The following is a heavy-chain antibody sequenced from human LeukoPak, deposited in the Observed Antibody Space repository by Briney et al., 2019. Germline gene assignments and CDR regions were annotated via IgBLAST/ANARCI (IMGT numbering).Heavy chain of an antibody. CDR1: GGSISSGGYY. D-gene: IGHD2-21*02. V-gene: IGHV4-61*08. CDR2: IYYTGTT. Sequence: SETLSLTCAVSGGSISSGGYYWSWIRQPPGKGLEWIGYIYYTGTTNYNPSLKSRVTISVDTSKNQFSLRLRSVTAADTAVYYCARDGPVTDAFDIWGQGTMLTVSS. J-gene: IGHJ3*02. CDR3: ARDGPVTDAFDI.